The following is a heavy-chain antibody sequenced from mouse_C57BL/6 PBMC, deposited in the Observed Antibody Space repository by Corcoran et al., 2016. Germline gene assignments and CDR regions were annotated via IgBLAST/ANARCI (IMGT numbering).Heavy chain of an antibody. J-gene: IGHJ3*01. Sequence: QVQLLQSGPELVKPGASVKISCKASGYSFTSYSIHWVKQRPGQGLEWIGWIYPGSGNTKYNEKFKGKATLTADTSSSTAYMQLRSLTSEDSAVYYCARNGLYYGSSPRFAYWGQGTLVTVSA. V-gene: IGHV1-66*01. CDR3: ARNGLYYGSSPRFAY. CDR2: IYPGSGNT. D-gene: IGHD1-1*01. CDR1: GYSFTSYS.